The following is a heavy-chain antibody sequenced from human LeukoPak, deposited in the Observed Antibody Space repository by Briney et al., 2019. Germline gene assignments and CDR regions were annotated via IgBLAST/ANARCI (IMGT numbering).Heavy chain of an antibody. CDR2: FDPEDGET. D-gene: IGHD3-22*01. CDR1: GYTLTELS. Sequence: GASVKVSCKVSGYTLTELSMHWVRQAPGKGLEWMGGFDPEDGETIYAQKFQGRVTMTEDTSTDTAYMELSSLRSEDTAVYFCATDLGYYYDSSRGQVRCWGQGTLVTVSS. J-gene: IGHJ4*02. V-gene: IGHV1-24*01. CDR3: ATDLGYYYDSSRGQVRC.